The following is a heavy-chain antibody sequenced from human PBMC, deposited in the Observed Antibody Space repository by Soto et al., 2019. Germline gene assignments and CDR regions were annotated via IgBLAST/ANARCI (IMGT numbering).Heavy chain of an antibody. CDR3: ARYFWTSTSRSYLDS. J-gene: IGHJ4*02. CDR2: INHSGAT. Sequence: PSETLSLTCTVSGSSISNGYYWSWVRQPPGKWLEWIATINHSGATYFNPSLKSRVTISIDTSRNQFSLELPSMTAADTAVYFCARYFWTSTSRSYLDSWGQGTLVTVSS. D-gene: IGHD1-1*01. CDR1: GSSISNGYY. V-gene: IGHV4-38-2*02.